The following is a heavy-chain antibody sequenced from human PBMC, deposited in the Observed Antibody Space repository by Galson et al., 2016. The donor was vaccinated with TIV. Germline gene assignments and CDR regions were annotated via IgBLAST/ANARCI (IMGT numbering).Heavy chain of an antibody. CDR1: GYTFSTYA. V-gene: IGHV1-18*01. Sequence: SVKVSCKASGYTFSTYAISWVRQAPGQGLEWMAWINPYNNNTKYAQKFQGRVTMTTDSSTSTVYMELRSLGSDDAAVYYWARDHCWNVYSGDGMDVWGQGTTVTVSS. CDR3: ARDHCWNVYSGDGMDV. D-gene: IGHD1-1*01. CDR2: INPYNNNT. J-gene: IGHJ6*02.